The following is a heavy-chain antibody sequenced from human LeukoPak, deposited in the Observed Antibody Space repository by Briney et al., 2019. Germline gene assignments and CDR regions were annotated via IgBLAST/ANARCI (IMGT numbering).Heavy chain of an antibody. CDR1: GVSISNYY. Sequence: PSETLSLTCSVSGVSISNYYWNWLRQPPGKGLEWLGRIYSSGSTNYNPSLKSRVTISMDKSKNHFSLNLKSVTAADTALYYCARDLYGEDGHLPFDYWGEGIQVTVS. CDR2: IYSSGST. J-gene: IGHJ4*02. V-gene: IGHV4-4*07. D-gene: IGHD2-8*01. CDR3: ARDLYGEDGHLPFDY.